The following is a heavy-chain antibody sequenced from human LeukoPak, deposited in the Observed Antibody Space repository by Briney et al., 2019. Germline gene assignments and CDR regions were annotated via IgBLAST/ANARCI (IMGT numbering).Heavy chain of an antibody. J-gene: IGHJ4*02. CDR1: GFTFSNFD. CDR3: ARGLMEYCDQTRCPFDS. Sequence: GGSLRLSCSASGFTFSNFDMHWVRQTPGEGLEWVSSIGTLADTFYAGSVKGRFSISRDNDKNSVYLQMNSLRAADTAVYYCARGLMEYCDQTRCPFDSWGQGILVTVPS. CDR2: IGTLADT. V-gene: IGHV3-13*04. D-gene: IGHD3-16*01.